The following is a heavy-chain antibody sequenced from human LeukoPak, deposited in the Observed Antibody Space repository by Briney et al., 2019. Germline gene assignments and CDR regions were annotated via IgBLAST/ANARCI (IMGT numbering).Heavy chain of an antibody. Sequence: SETLSLTRTVSGGSISSSSYYWGWIRQPPGKGLEWIGSIYYSGSTYYNPSLKSRVTISLDTSKNQFSLKLNFVTAADTAVYYCTRTSPGVPLDVWGQGALVTVSS. CDR1: GGSISSSSYY. CDR3: TRTSPGVPLDV. V-gene: IGHV4-39*01. D-gene: IGHD7-27*01. CDR2: IYYSGST. J-gene: IGHJ4*02.